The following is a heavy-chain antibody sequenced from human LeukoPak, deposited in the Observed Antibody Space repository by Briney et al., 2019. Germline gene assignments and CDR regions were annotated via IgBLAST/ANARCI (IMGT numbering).Heavy chain of an antibody. D-gene: IGHD3-22*01. CDR3: ARAAYDSGSYIVNHDY. CDR2: IYRDDTT. V-gene: IGHV3-53*01. J-gene: IGHJ4*02. Sequence: GGSLRLSCAASGFTVSTNYMSWVRQAPGKGLEWVSVIYRDDTTYYADSVKGRFTISRDNSKNTLYLQMTSVRAEDAAVYYCARAAYDSGSYIVNHDYWGQGTLVTVSS. CDR1: GFTVSTNY.